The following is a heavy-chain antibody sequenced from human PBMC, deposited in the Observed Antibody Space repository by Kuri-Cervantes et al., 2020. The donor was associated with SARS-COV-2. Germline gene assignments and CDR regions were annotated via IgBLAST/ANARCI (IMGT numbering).Heavy chain of an antibody. CDR1: GGTFSSYA. J-gene: IGHJ4*02. CDR3: APYGGERIAVAG. CDR2: IIPILGTA. V-gene: IGHV1-69*10. D-gene: IGHD6-19*01. Sequence: SVKVSCKASGGTFSSYAISWVRQAPGQGLEWMGGIIPILGTANYAQKFQGRVTITADKSTSTAYMELSSLRSEDTAVYYCAPYGGERIAVAGWGQGTLVTVSS.